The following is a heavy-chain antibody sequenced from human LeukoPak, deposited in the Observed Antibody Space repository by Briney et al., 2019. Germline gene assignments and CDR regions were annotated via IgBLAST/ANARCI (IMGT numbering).Heavy chain of an antibody. Sequence: PSETLSLTCTVSGGSISSYYWSWIRRPPGKGLEWIGYIYHSGSTNYNPSLKSRVTISVDTSKNQFSLKLSSVTAADTAVYYCARAVGTSYYYYGMDVWGQGTTVTVSS. J-gene: IGHJ6*02. CDR1: GGSISSYY. CDR3: ARAVGTSYYYYGMDV. D-gene: IGHD1-14*01. V-gene: IGHV4-59*01. CDR2: IYHSGST.